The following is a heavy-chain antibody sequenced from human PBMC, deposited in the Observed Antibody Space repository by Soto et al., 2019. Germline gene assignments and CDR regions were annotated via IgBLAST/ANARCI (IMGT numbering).Heavy chain of an antibody. V-gene: IGHV1-3*01. CDR3: ARVAARDYYYYYMDF. J-gene: IGHJ6*03. CDR1: GYTFTSYA. CDR2: INAGNGNT. D-gene: IGHD6-6*01. Sequence: ASVKVSCKASGYTFTSYAMHWVRQAPGQRLEWMGWINAGNGNTKYSQKFQGRVTITRDTSASTAYMELSSLRSEDTAVYYCARVAARDYYYYYMDFWGKGTSVTVSS.